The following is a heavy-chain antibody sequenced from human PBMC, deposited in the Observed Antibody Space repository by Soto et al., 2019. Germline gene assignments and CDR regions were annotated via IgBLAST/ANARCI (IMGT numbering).Heavy chain of an antibody. V-gene: IGHV6-1*01. CDR2: TYYRSKWYN. Sequence: SQTLSLTCAISGDSVSSNSVAWNWIRQSPSRGLEWLGRTYYRSKWYNDYAVSVTGRITINPDTSKNQFSLQLKAVTAEDTAVYYCVRDATGNYNLDYWGQGTLVTVSS. CDR3: VRDATGNYNLDY. CDR1: GDSVSSNSVA. J-gene: IGHJ4*02. D-gene: IGHD2-15*01.